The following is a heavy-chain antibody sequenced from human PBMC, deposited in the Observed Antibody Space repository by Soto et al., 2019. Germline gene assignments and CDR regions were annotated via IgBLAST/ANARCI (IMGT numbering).Heavy chain of an antibody. CDR2: INHSGST. Sequence: SETLSLTCAVYGGSFSGYYWSWIRQPPGKGLEWIGEINHSGSTNYNPSLKSRVTISVDTSKNQFSLKLSSVTAADTAVYYCARGRLRFLEWLFRFDYWGQGTLVTVSS. J-gene: IGHJ4*02. CDR1: GGSFSGYY. CDR3: ARGRLRFLEWLFRFDY. V-gene: IGHV4-34*01. D-gene: IGHD3-3*01.